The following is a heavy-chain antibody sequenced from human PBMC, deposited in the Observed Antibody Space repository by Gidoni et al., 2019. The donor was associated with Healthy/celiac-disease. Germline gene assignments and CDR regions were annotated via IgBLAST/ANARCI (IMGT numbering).Heavy chain of an antibody. CDR1: GSTLSSYA. Sequence: EVQLLESGGGLVQPGGSLRLSCAASGSTLSSYAMSWVRQAPGKGLEWVSAISGSGGSTYYADSVKGRFTISRDNSKNTLYLQMNSLRAEDTAVYYCAKDSHTMVRYYGMDVWGQGTTVTVSS. CDR2: ISGSGGST. CDR3: AKDSHTMVRYYGMDV. D-gene: IGHD3-10*01. J-gene: IGHJ6*02. V-gene: IGHV3-23*01.